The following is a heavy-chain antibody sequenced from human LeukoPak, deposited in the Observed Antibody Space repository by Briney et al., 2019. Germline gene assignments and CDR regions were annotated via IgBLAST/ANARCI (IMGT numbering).Heavy chain of an antibody. Sequence: GGSLRLSCAASGLTFSNYAMSWVCQAPGKGLEWVSTISSTGGYTYYADSVKGRFTISRDNSKNTLYLQMNSLRGEDTAVYYCSKTYSTSSHYFDYWGQGTLVTVSS. CDR1: GLTFSNYA. J-gene: IGHJ4*02. D-gene: IGHD6-6*01. CDR3: SKTYSTSSHYFDY. CDR2: ISSTGGYT. V-gene: IGHV3-23*01.